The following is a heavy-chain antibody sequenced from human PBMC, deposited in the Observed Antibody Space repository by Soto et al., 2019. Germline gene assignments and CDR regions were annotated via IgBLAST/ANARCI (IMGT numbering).Heavy chain of an antibody. D-gene: IGHD3-22*01. CDR2: ISGSGGST. Sequence: GGSLRLSCAASGFTFSSYAMSGVRQAPGKGLEWVSAISGSGGSTYYADSVKGRFTISRDNSKNTLYLQMNSLRAEDTAVYYCAKAYTYDSSGYPNGMDVWGQGTTVTVSS. V-gene: IGHV3-23*01. J-gene: IGHJ6*02. CDR1: GFTFSSYA. CDR3: AKAYTYDSSGYPNGMDV.